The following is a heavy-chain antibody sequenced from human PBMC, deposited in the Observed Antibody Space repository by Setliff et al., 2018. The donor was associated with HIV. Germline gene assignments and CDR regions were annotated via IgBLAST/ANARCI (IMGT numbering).Heavy chain of an antibody. V-gene: IGHV1-24*01. CDR3: ATETHEWFGYLGDAFDI. D-gene: IGHD3-10*01. CDR1: GYGLTELS. J-gene: IGHJ3*02. Sequence: ASVKVSCKGSGYGLTELSMHWVRQAPGKGLEWMGGFDPEDGDTIYAQKFQGGVTMTEDTSTDTAYMELMSLRSEDTAVYYCATETHEWFGYLGDAFDIWGQGTMVTVSS. CDR2: FDPEDGDT.